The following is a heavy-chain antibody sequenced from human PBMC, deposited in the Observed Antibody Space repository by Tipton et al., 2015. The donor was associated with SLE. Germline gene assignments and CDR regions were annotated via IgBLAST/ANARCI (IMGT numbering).Heavy chain of an antibody. J-gene: IGHJ6*02. CDR2: IYHSGST. D-gene: IGHD1-1*01. CDR1: GGSISSYY. CDR3: ARSRGPGDATTAYYYYYGMDV. V-gene: IGHV4-59*12. Sequence: TLSLTCTVSGGSISSYYWSWIRQPPGKGLEWIGYIYHSGSTNYNPSLKSRVAISVDRSKNQFSLKLSSVTAADTAVYYCARSRGPGDATTAYYYYYGMDVWGQGTTVTVSS.